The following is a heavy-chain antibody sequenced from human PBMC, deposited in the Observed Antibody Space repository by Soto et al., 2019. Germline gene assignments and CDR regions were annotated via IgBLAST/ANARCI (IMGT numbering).Heavy chain of an antibody. D-gene: IGHD6-13*01. J-gene: IGHJ4*02. V-gene: IGHV1-2*02. Sequence: GASVKVSCKASGYTFTGYYMHWVRQAPGQGLEWMGWINPNSGGTNYAQKFQGRVTMTRDTSISTAYMELSRLRSDDTAVYYCARGRTMGYSSSWYYCYWGQGTLVTVSS. CDR2: INPNSGGT. CDR3: ARGRTMGYSSSWYYCY. CDR1: GYTFTGYY.